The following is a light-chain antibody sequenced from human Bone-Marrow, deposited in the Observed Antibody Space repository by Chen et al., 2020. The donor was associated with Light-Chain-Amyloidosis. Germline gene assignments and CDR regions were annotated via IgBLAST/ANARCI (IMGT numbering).Light chain of an antibody. J-gene: IGLJ3*02. CDR2: EVT. Sequence: QSALAQPASVPGSTGQSLTTACTGTSSDVGTYNLVSWYQQHPGRTPKLMIYEVTKRPSGVSDRFSGSKSGNTASLTISGLQAEDEADFYCCSYAGSRTRVFGGGTKLTVL. CDR3: CSYAGSRTRV. CDR1: SSDVGTYNL. V-gene: IGLV2-23*02.